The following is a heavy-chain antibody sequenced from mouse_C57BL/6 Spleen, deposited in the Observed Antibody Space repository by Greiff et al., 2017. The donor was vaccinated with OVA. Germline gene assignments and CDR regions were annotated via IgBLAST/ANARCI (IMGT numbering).Heavy chain of an antibody. D-gene: IGHD3-2*02. CDR3: AKTAQATYYFDY. J-gene: IGHJ2*01. CDR2: IYPGDGDN. Sequence: VQLQQSGPELVKPGASVKISCKASGYAFSSSWMNWVKQRPGKGLEWIGRIYPGDGDNNYNGKFKGKATLTADKAPTTAYMHLSSLTSEDSAVYFCAKTAQATYYFDYWGQGTTLPVSS. V-gene: IGHV1-82*01. CDR1: GYAFSSSW.